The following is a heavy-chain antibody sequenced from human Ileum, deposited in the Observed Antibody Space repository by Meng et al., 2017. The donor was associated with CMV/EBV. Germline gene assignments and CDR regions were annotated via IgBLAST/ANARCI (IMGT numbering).Heavy chain of an antibody. CDR3: ARFRIAALGNLFDP. Sequence: SCPETVNTSQTLSLSCTGPGASISSGDYFWSWIRQLPGKGLEWIGYIFFSGNTYYNPSLNNRVIISIDTPRNQFSLKVDSVTAADTAVYYCARFRIAALGNLFDPWGHGTLVTVSS. V-gene: IGHV4-30-4*08. CDR2: IFFSGNT. J-gene: IGHJ5*02. CDR1: GASISSGDYF. D-gene: IGHD6-13*01.